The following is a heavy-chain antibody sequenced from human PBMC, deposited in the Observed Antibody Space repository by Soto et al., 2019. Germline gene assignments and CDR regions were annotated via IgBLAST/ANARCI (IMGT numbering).Heavy chain of an antibody. D-gene: IGHD1-1*01. V-gene: IGHV4-59*01. J-gene: IGHJ5*02. CDR1: GDSISRNY. CDR2: ISYSGGT. CDR3: ARDPSGQPPLYRFNP. Sequence: PSETLSLTCSVSGDSISRNYWGWIRQPPGKGLEWVGSISYSGGTFYNPSLKSRVTISMDTSTNQLSLRLTSVTAADTAVYYCARDPSGQPPLYRFNPWGQGTLVTVSS.